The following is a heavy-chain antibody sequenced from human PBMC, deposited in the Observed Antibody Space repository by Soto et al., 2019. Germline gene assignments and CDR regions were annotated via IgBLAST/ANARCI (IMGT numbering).Heavy chain of an antibody. Sequence: PGGSLRLSCAASGFTFGSYAMGWVRLAPGKGLEWVSVAGPSGSSTFYADSVRGRFTISRDNVENTLYLQMNSLRVADTALYFCARTYYYDSTGYYRTFDYWGQGTLVTV. D-gene: IGHD3-22*01. CDR2: AGPSGSST. J-gene: IGHJ4*02. CDR3: ARTYYYDSTGYYRTFDY. CDR1: GFTFGSYA. V-gene: IGHV3-23*01.